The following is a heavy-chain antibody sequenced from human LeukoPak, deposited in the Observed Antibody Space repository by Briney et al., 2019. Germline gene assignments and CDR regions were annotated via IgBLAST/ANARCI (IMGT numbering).Heavy chain of an antibody. CDR1: GFTFSSYA. D-gene: IGHD1-26*01. CDR3: AISGSYWRFDY. J-gene: IGHJ4*02. V-gene: IGHV3-30-3*01. Sequence: GGSLRLSCAASGFTFSSYAMHWVRQAPGKGLEWVAVISYDGSNKYYADSVKGRFTISRDNSKNTLYLQMNSLRAEDTAVYYCAISGSYWRFDYWGQGTLVTVSS. CDR2: ISYDGSNK.